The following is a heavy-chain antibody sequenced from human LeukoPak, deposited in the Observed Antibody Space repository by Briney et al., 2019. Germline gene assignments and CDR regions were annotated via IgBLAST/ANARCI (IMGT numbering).Heavy chain of an antibody. CDR2: IYYSGST. D-gene: IGHD3-10*01. CDR3: AGQGGEGVWFGELFRWFDP. V-gene: IGHV4-59*08. CDR1: GGSISSYY. J-gene: IGHJ5*02. Sequence: SETLSLTCTVSGGSISSYYWSWIRQPPGKGLEWIGYIYYSGSTNYNPSLKSRVTISVDTSKNQFSLKLSSVTAADTAVYYCAGQGGEGVWFGELFRWFDPWGQGTLVTVSS.